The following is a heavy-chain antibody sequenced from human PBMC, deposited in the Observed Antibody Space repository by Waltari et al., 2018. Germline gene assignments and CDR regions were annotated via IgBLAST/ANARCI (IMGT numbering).Heavy chain of an antibody. CDR2: IYYSGST. Sequence: QVQLQESGPGLVKPSETLSLTCTVAGGSISSYYWSWIRQPPGKGLEWIGYIYYSGSTNYNPSLKSRVTISVDTSKNQFSLNLSSVTAADTAVYYCARSKRKADAFDIWGQGTMVTVSS. CDR1: GGSISSYY. CDR3: ARSKRKADAFDI. V-gene: IGHV4-59*01. D-gene: IGHD6-25*01. J-gene: IGHJ3*02.